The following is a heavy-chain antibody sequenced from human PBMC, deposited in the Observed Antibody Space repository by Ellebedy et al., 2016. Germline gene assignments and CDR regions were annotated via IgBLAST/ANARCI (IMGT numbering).Heavy chain of an antibody. J-gene: IGHJ6*02. CDR1: GYTFTSYG. D-gene: IGHD3-10*01. V-gene: IGHV1-18*01. CDR3: ARHGLLWFGEPSWPYGMDV. Sequence: ASVKVSCXASGYTFTSYGISWVRQAPGQGLEWMGWISAYNGNTNYAQKLQGRVTMTTDTSTSTAYMELRSLRSDDTAVYYCARHGLLWFGEPSWPYGMDVWGQGTTVTVSS. CDR2: ISAYNGNT.